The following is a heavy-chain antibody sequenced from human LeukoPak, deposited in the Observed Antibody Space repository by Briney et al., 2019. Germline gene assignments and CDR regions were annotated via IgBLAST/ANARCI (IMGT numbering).Heavy chain of an antibody. D-gene: IGHD1-26*01. Sequence: GGSLRLSCAASGFTFSDYYMSWIRQAPGKGLEWVAVISYDGSNKYYAASVKGRFTISRDNSKNTLYLQMNSLRAEDTAVYYCARDRGRSGSDVFDYWGQGTLVTVSS. CDR2: ISYDGSNK. J-gene: IGHJ4*02. CDR3: ARDRGRSGSDVFDY. CDR1: GFTFSDYY. V-gene: IGHV3-30-3*01.